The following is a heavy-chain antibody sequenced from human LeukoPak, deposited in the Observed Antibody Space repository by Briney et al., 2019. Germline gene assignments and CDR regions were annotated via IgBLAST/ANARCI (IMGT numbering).Heavy chain of an antibody. V-gene: IGHV1-46*01. J-gene: IGHJ5*02. CDR2: INPSGGST. Sequence: ASVKVSCKASGYTFTSYYMHWVRQAPGQGLEWIGIINPSGGSTSYAQKFQGRVTMTRDTSTSTVYMELSSLRSEDTAVYYCARETGDDSSGFYDGFDPWGQGTLVTVSS. D-gene: IGHD6-19*01. CDR1: GYTFTSYY. CDR3: ARETGDDSSGFYDGFDP.